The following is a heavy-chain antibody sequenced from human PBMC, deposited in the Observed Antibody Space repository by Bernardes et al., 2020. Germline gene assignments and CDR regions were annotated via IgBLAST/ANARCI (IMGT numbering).Heavy chain of an antibody. CDR2: ISSRSTYM. CDR1: GFTLSSYS. V-gene: IGHV3-21*06. D-gene: IGHD3-22*01. CDR3: ARGYNYYDGSGYHSPDNWFDP. J-gene: IGHJ5*02. Sequence: GGSLRLSCVASGFTLSSYSLNWVRQAPGKGLECVASISSRSTYMFYADSVKGRFTISRDNAKNALYLQMDSLRAEDTAVYYCARGYNYYDGSGYHSPDNWFDPWGQGTLVTVSS.